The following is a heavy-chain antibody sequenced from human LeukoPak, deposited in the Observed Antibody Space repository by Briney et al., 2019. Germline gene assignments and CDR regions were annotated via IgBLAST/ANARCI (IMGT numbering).Heavy chain of an antibody. Sequence: PSETLSLTCTGSGGSISSYYWSWIRQPPGKGLEWIGYIYYSGSTNYNPSLKSRVTISVDTSKNQFSLKLSSVTAADTAVYYCARHYYDILTGYPNAYNWFDPWGQGTLVTVSS. CDR1: GGSISSYY. CDR3: ARHYYDILTGYPNAYNWFDP. D-gene: IGHD3-9*01. V-gene: IGHV4-59*01. CDR2: IYYSGST. J-gene: IGHJ5*02.